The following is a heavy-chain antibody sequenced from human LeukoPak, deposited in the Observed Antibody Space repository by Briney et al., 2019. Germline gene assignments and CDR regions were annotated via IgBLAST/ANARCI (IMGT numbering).Heavy chain of an antibody. CDR2: ISRDSGIK. D-gene: IGHD3-22*01. J-gene: IGHJ4*02. Sequence: PGGSLRLSCAASGFTFSDYYMSWIRQAPGKGLEWIAYISRDSGIKYYADSVRGRFTISRDNAKNSLYLQMNSLRAEDTAVYYCAKDSVFYYYDSSGYPDYWGQGTLVTVSS. CDR3: AKDSVFYYYDSSGYPDY. CDR1: GFTFSDYY. V-gene: IGHV3-11*01.